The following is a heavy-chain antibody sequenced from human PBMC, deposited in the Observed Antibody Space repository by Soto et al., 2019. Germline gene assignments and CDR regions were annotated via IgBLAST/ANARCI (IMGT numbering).Heavy chain of an antibody. V-gene: IGHV3-13*01. Sequence: GGSLRLSCAASGFTFSSHDMHWVRQATGKGLEWVSTIGTAGDTYYPGSAKGRFTISRENAKNSLYLQMNSLRAGDTAVYYCARGRLSGYYYMDLWGKGITVTVFS. CDR3: ARGRLSGYYYMDL. CDR1: GFTFSSHD. J-gene: IGHJ6*03. CDR2: IGTAGDT. D-gene: IGHD3-10*01.